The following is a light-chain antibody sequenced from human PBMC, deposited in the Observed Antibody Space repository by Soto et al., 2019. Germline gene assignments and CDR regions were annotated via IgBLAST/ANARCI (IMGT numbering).Light chain of an antibody. CDR2: GNS. V-gene: IGLV1-40*01. CDR3: QSYDSSLSGSVV. CDR1: SSNIGAGYD. Sequence: QSALTQPPSVSGAPGQRVTISCTGSSSNIGAGYDVHWYQQLPGTAPKLLIYGNSNRPSGVPDRFSGSKSGTSASLAITGLQAEDEADYYCQSYDSSLSGSVVFGGATKLSVL. J-gene: IGLJ2*01.